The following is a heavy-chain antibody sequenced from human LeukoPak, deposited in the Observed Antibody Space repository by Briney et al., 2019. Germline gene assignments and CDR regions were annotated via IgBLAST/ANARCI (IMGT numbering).Heavy chain of an antibody. D-gene: IGHD4-17*01. CDR2: ISSSSIYI. CDR3: ARGKSNYGDYVDY. Sequence: SGGSLRLSCAASGFTFSSYSMNWVRQAPGKGLEWVSSISSSSIYIYYADSMKGRFTISRDNAKNSLYLQMNSLRAEDTAVYYCARGKSNYGDYVDYWGQGTLVTVSS. CDR1: GFTFSSYS. J-gene: IGHJ4*02. V-gene: IGHV3-21*01.